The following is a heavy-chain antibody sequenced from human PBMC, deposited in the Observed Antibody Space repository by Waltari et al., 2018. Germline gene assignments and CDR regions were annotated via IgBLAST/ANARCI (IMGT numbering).Heavy chain of an antibody. Sequence: EVQLVESGGGLVQPGGSLRLSCAASGFTVGPYWMHWVRQATGKGLVWVSHINGDGSTIRYADSVKGRFTISRDNAKNTLYLQMSGLRAEDTAVYYCVRDMGRPDAFDIWGQGTMVTVSS. CDR2: INGDGSTI. V-gene: IGHV3-74*01. D-gene: IGHD3-10*01. J-gene: IGHJ3*02. CDR3: VRDMGRPDAFDI. CDR1: GFTVGPYW.